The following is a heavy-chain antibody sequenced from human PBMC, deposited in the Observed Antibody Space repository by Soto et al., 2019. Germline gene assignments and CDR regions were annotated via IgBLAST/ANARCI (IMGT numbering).Heavy chain of an antibody. D-gene: IGHD3-22*01. V-gene: IGHV3-66*01. J-gene: IGHJ4*02. Sequence: GGSLRLSCAASGVTVSSNYMSWVRQAPGKGLEWVSVIYSGGSTYYADSVKGRFTISRDNSKNTLYLQMNSLRAEDTAVYYCARDLWHYDSSGYYYGITLGWYFDYWGQGTLVTVSS. CDR3: ARDLWHYDSSGYYYGITLGWYFDY. CDR1: GVTVSSNY. CDR2: IYSGGST.